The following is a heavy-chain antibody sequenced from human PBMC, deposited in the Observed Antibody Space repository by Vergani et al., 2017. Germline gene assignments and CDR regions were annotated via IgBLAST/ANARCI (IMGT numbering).Heavy chain of an antibody. CDR1: GHTFTDHY. J-gene: IGHJ6*02. D-gene: IGHD4-17*01. CDR3: ATRQTVTTGGREV. V-gene: IGHV1-69-2*01. Sequence: EVQLVQSGAEVKKPGATMKISCKVSGHTFTDHYLPWVKPAPGKGLEWMGLVDPDDGETIYAGKFEGRVTIAADTSTDTAPLELGSLRSEDTAVYYCATRQTVTTGGREVWGQGTTGIVSS. CDR2: VDPDDGET.